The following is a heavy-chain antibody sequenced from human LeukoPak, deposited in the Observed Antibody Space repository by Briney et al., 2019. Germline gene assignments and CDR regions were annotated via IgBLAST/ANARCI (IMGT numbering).Heavy chain of an antibody. Sequence: SETLSLTCTVSGGSISSYYWSWIRQPPGKGLEWIGYIYYSGSTNYNPSLKSRVTISVDTSKNQFSLKLSSVTAADTAVYYCARVFGELSINAFDIWGQGTMVTVSS. D-gene: IGHD3-10*02. V-gene: IGHV4-59*08. CDR2: IYYSGST. J-gene: IGHJ3*02. CDR1: GGSISSYY. CDR3: ARVFGELSINAFDI.